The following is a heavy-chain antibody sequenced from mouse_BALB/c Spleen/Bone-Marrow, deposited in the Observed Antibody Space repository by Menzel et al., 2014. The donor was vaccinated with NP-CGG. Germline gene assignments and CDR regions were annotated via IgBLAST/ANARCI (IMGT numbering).Heavy chain of an antibody. CDR1: GYTFTSYW. Sequence: LQQSGSELVRPGASVKLSCKASGYTFTSYWMHWVKQRHGQGLEWIGNIYPGSGSTNYDEKFKSKGTLTVDTSSSTAYMHLSSLTSEDSAAYYYTRGFAYWGQGTLVTVSA. CDR2: IYPGSGST. CDR3: TRGFAY. J-gene: IGHJ3*01. V-gene: IGHV1S22*01.